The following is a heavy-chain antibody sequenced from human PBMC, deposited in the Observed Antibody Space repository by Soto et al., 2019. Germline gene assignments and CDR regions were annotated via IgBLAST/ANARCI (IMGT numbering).Heavy chain of an antibody. V-gene: IGHV4-39*01. CDR1: GGSINSSDYY. J-gene: IGHJ4*02. CDR3: ATRQHLVTSYYFDY. CDR2: IYNTGST. D-gene: IGHD6-13*01. Sequence: QLQLQESGPGLVKPSETLSLTCTVSGGSINSSDYYWGWIRQPPGKGLEWIGSIYNTGSTYYNPSLKSRVTMSVDTSKNQFSLKLGSVTAADTALYYSATRQHLVTSYYFDYWGQGTLVTVSS.